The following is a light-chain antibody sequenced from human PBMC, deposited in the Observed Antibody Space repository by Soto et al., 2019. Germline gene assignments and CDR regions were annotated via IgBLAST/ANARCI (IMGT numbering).Light chain of an antibody. Sequence: DIQMTQSPSSLSASLGDRVTITCRASQNIGSFLNWYQQKPGEAPRLLVYSASRIQSGVPSRFNASGSGTDFTLTISSLQPDDFATYYCQQYNSYSWTFGQGTKVDIK. CDR3: QQYNSYSWT. V-gene: IGKV1-39*01. CDR1: QNIGSF. CDR2: SAS. J-gene: IGKJ1*01.